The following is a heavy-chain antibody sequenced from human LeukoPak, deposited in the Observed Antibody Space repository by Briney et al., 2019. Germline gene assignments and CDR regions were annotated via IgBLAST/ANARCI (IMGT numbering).Heavy chain of an antibody. D-gene: IGHD4-11*01. Sequence: GGSLRLSCAASGFTFSSYSMNWVRQAPGKGLEWVSYISSSSSTIYYADPVKGRFTISRDNAKNSLYLHMNSLRAEDTAVYYCARDRLPVTGILWGQGTLVTVSS. CDR2: ISSSSSTI. V-gene: IGHV3-48*01. CDR3: ARDRLPVTGIL. J-gene: IGHJ4*02. CDR1: GFTFSSYS.